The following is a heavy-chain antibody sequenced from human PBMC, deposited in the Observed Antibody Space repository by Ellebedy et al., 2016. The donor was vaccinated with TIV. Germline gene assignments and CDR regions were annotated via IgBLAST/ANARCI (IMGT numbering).Heavy chain of an antibody. V-gene: IGHV3-48*02. J-gene: IGHJ4*02. CDR2: ISSSSSTI. Sequence: GGSLRLSXAASGFTFSDYYMNWVRQAPGKGLEWVSYISSSSSTIYYADSVKGRFTISRDNAKNSLYLQMNSLRDEDTAVYYCAREHDRGYSSGNWYWGQGTLDTVSS. CDR3: AREHDRGYSSGNWY. CDR1: GFTFSDYY. D-gene: IGHD6-19*01.